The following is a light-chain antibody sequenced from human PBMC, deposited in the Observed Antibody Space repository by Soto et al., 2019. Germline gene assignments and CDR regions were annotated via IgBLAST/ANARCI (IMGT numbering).Light chain of an antibody. V-gene: IGLV1-51*01. Sequence: QSALTQPPSVSAAPGQKVTISCSGSSSNIGNNYVSWYQHAPGTAPKLLIYDNNERPSGIPDRFSGSKSGTSATLDITGLQTGDEADYYCGTWDSSLSSGVLGTGTKLTVL. CDR1: SSNIGNNY. J-gene: IGLJ2*01. CDR2: DNN. CDR3: GTWDSSLSSGV.